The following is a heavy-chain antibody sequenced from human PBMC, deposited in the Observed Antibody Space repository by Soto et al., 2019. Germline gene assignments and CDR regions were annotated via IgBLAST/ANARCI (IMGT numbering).Heavy chain of an antibody. D-gene: IGHD5-12*01. J-gene: IGHJ6*02. Sequence: QVQLVQSGAEVKKPGASVKVSCKASGYTFTSYDINWVRQATGQGLEWMGWMNPNSGNTGYAQKFQGRVTMTRNTSISTDYMELSSLRSEDTAVYYCARGDSGYDYGYYYGMDVWGQGTTVTVSS. CDR3: ARGDSGYDYGYYYGMDV. V-gene: IGHV1-8*01. CDR1: GYTFTSYD. CDR2: MNPNSGNT.